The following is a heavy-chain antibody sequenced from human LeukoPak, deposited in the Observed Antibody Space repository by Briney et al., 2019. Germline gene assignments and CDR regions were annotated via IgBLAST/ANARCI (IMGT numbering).Heavy chain of an antibody. CDR1: GFTFSSYG. CDR2: IRYDGSNK. D-gene: IGHD5-24*01. J-gene: IGHJ4*02. CDR3: AGVFKRWLQLNLDY. V-gene: IGHV3-30*02. Sequence: PGGSLRLSCAASGFTFSSYGMHWVRQAPGKGLEWVAFIRYDGSNKYYADSVKGRFTISRDNSKNTLYLQMNSLRAEDTAVYYCAGVFKRWLQLNLDYWGQGTLVTVSS.